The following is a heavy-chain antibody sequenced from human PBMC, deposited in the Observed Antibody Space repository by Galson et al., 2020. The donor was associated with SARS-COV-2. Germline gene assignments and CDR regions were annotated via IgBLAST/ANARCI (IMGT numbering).Heavy chain of an antibody. J-gene: IGHJ4*02. CDR3: ARAQHYGSGSHFDY. V-gene: IGHV4-59*13. Sequence: SQTLSLTCTVSGGSISSYYWSWIRQSPGKGLEWIGYIYYSGSTNYNPSLKSRVTISVDTSKNQFSLKLSSVTAADTAVYYCARAQHYGSGSHFDYWGQGTLVTVSS. CDR2: IYYSGST. CDR1: GGSISSYY. D-gene: IGHD3-10*01.